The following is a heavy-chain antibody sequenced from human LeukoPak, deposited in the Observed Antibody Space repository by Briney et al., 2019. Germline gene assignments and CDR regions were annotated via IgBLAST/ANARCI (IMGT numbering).Heavy chain of an antibody. V-gene: IGHV4-34*01. CDR1: GGSFSGYY. CDR2: INHSGST. J-gene: IGHJ4*02. Sequence: PSETLSLTCAVYGGSFSGYYWSWIRQPPGKGLEWIGEINHSGSTYYNPSLKSRVTISVDTSKNQFSLKLSSVTAADTAVYYCARDSPNCSGGSCYASYYFDYWGQGTLVTVSS. D-gene: IGHD2-15*01. CDR3: ARDSPNCSGGSCYASYYFDY.